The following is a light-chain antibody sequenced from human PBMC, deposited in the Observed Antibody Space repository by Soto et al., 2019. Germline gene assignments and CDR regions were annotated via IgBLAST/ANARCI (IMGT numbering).Light chain of an antibody. J-gene: IGKJ1*01. CDR1: QTISRG. Sequence: EIQLTQSPSLLSASVGDRVTITCRASQTISRGLAWYQQKPGKAPKLLIYDASSLESGVPSRFSGSGSGTEFTLTISSLQPDDFATYYCQQYNSYSWTFGQGTKVDIK. V-gene: IGKV1-5*01. CDR2: DAS. CDR3: QQYNSYSWT.